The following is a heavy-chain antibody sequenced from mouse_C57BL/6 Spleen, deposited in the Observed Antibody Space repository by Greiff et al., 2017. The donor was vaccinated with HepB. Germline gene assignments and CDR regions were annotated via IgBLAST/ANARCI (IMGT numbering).Heavy chain of an antibody. CDR1: GFTFSSYA. V-gene: IGHV5-4*01. D-gene: IGHD1-1*01. Sequence: EVQGVESGGGLVKPGGSLKLSCAASGFTFSSYAMSWVRQTPEKRLEWVATISDGGSYTYYPDNVKGRFTISRDNAKNNLYLQMSHLKSEDTAMYYCARGDGSYWYFDVWGTGTTVTVSS. CDR2: ISDGGSYT. J-gene: IGHJ1*03. CDR3: ARGDGSYWYFDV.